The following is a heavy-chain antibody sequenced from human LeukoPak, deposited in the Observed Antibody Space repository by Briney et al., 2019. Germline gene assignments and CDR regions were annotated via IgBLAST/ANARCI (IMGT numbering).Heavy chain of an antibody. J-gene: IGHJ4*02. V-gene: IGHV1-2*02. CDR3: ARGGGIALAGTRFDF. CDR2: INPNGGGT. CDR1: GYTFTGYY. Sequence: GASVKVSCKASGYTFTGYYMHWVRQAPGQELEWMGWINPNGGGTTYAQKFQARFTMARDTSITTVHMELSSLRSDDTAVYYCARGGGIALAGTRFDFWGRGTLVTVSS. D-gene: IGHD6-13*01.